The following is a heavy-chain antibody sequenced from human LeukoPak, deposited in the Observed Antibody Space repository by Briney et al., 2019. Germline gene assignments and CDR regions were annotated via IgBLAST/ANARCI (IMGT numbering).Heavy chain of an antibody. D-gene: IGHD1-20*01. CDR1: GFTFSSYS. CDR2: VSGSGTST. J-gene: IGHJ4*02. V-gene: IGHV3-23*01. Sequence: GGSLRLSCAASGFTFSSYSMNWVRQAPGKGLEWVSTVSGSGTSTYYADSEKGRFTISRDSSKNTLYLQMNSLRAEDTAVYYCAKDLGYNWNPFSWGQGTLVTVSS. CDR3: AKDLGYNWNPFS.